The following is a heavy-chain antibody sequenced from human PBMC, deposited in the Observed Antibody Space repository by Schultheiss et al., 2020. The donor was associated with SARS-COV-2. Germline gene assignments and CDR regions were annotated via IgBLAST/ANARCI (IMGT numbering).Heavy chain of an antibody. Sequence: GGSLRLSCAASGFTFSSYAMSWVRQAPGEGLQWVSAISGSGGSTYYADSVKGRFTISRDNAKNSLYLQMNSLRAEDTAVYYCARGNPVTTYYYYYYMDVWGKGTTVTVSS. CDR2: ISGSGGST. J-gene: IGHJ6*03. CDR1: GFTFSSYA. CDR3: ARGNPVTTYYYYYYMDV. D-gene: IGHD4-11*01. V-gene: IGHV3-23*01.